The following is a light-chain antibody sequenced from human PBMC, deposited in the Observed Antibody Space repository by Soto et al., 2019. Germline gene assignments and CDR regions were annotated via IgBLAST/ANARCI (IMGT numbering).Light chain of an antibody. CDR3: QQFHDLPT. J-gene: IGKJ4*01. CDR2: DAS. Sequence: DIQMTQSPSSLSASVGDRVTITCQATQDISNYLNWFQQKPGKAPKLLIYDASTLEIGVPSRFSGSGSGTDFTFTIISLQPEDIATYYCQQFHDLPTFGGGTKVDIK. CDR1: QDISNY. V-gene: IGKV1-33*01.